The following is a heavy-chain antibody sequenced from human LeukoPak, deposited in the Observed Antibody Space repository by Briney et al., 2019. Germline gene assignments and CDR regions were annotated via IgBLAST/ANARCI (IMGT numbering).Heavy chain of an antibody. J-gene: IGHJ4*02. Sequence: GGSLRLSCAASGFIFSSYAMSWVRQAPGKGLEWVSAISGSSGSTYYADSVKGRSTISRDNSKNTLYLQMNSLRAEDTAIYYCAKQSLYVLSQCDYWGQGTLVTVSS. V-gene: IGHV3-23*01. CDR1: GFIFSSYA. D-gene: IGHD3-16*01. CDR3: AKQSLYVLSQCDY. CDR2: ISGSSGST.